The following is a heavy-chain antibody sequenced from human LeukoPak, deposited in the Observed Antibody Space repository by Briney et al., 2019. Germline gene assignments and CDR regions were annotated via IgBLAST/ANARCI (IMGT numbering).Heavy chain of an antibody. Sequence: SETLSLTCTVSGGSISSYYWSWIRQPPGKGLEWTGYIYYSGSTNYNPSLKSRVTISVDTSKNQFSLKLSSVTAADTAVYYCARSPPRWWFDPWGQGTLVTVSS. CDR1: GGSISSYY. J-gene: IGHJ5*02. CDR2: IYYSGST. CDR3: ARSPPRWWFDP. V-gene: IGHV4-59*01.